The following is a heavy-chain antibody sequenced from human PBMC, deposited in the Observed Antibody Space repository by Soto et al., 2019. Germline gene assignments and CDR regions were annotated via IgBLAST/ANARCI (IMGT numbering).Heavy chain of an antibody. CDR1: GFTVSSNY. CDR2: IYSGGST. CDR3: ATSEVVGAIRNYYYYMDV. J-gene: IGHJ6*03. V-gene: IGHV3-66*02. Sequence: GGSLRLSCAASGFTVSSNYMSWVRQAPGKGLEWVSVIYSGGSTYYADSVKGRFTISRDNSKNTLYLQMNSLRAEDTAVYYCATSEVVGAIRNYYYYMDVWGKGTTVTVSS. D-gene: IGHD1-26*01.